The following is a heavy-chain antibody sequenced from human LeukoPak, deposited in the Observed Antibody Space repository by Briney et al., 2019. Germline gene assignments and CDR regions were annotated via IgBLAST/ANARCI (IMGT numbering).Heavy chain of an antibody. Sequence: SETLSLTCTVSGDSISTYYWSWIRQPPGKGLEWIGYIYYRVTSDYNPSLKSRVTMSVDMSPRQISLKLSSVTAADTAVYYCARAVGGDGSGSLWGPGTLVTVSS. V-gene: IGHV4-59*01. CDR3: ARAVGGDGSGSL. J-gene: IGHJ4*02. D-gene: IGHD3-10*01. CDR2: IYYRVTS. CDR1: GDSISTYY.